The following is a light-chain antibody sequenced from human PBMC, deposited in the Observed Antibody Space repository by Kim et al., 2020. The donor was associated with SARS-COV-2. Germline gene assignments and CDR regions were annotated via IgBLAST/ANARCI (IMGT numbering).Light chain of an antibody. J-gene: IGKJ4*01. CDR1: QSVTSDY. Sequence: SLSPGERATPPCRASQSVTSDYLAWYQQKPGQTPRLLIYGASSRATGIPDRFSGSGSGTDFTLTISRLEPEDFAVYYCQQYGSSPRFGGGTKVDIK. V-gene: IGKV3-20*01. CDR2: GAS. CDR3: QQYGSSPR.